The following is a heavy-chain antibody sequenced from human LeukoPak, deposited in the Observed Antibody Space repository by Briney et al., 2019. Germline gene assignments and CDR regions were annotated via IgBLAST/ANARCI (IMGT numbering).Heavy chain of an antibody. CDR3: ARDRRVGCSFTTCYLFDY. Sequence: PGGSLRLSCAASGFTFSSYAMSWVRQAPGKGLEWVSSLSGSGASTYYADSVKGRFTISRDNSKNTLYLQTNSLRAEDTAVYYCARDRRVGCSFTTCYLFDYWDQGTLVTVSS. J-gene: IGHJ4*02. D-gene: IGHD2-2*01. V-gene: IGHV3-23*01. CDR1: GFTFSSYA. CDR2: LSGSGAST.